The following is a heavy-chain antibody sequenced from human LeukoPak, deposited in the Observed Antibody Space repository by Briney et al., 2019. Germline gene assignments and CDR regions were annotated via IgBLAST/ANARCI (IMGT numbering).Heavy chain of an antibody. CDR2: IYYSGST. CDR1: GGSISSGGYY. CDR3: AREMDYYDSGGYYLQWFDP. D-gene: IGHD3-22*01. V-gene: IGHV4-31*03. Sequence: SETLSLTCTVSGGSISSGGYYWSWIRQHPGKGLEWIGYIYYSGSTSYNPSLKSRVSISFDTSKNQFSLKLSSVTAADTAVYYCAREMDYYDSGGYYLQWFDPWGQGTLVTVSS. J-gene: IGHJ5*02.